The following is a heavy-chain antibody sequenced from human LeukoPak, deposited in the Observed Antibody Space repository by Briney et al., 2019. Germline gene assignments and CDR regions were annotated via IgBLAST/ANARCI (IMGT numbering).Heavy chain of an antibody. CDR3: ARDRENDYGDYSHYFDY. CDR1: GYTFTSYG. V-gene: IGHV1-18*01. CDR2: ISANNGNT. J-gene: IGHJ4*02. D-gene: IGHD4-17*01. Sequence: ASVTVSCKASGYTFTSYGISWVRQAPGQGLEWMGWISANNGNTNYAQKLQGRVTMTTDTSTSTAYMELRSLRSDDTAVYYCARDRENDYGDYSHYFDYWGQGTLVTVSS.